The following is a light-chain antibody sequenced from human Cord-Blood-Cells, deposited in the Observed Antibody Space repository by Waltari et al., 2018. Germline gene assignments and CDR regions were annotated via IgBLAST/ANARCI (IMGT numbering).Light chain of an antibody. CDR1: SSDVGGYNY. CDR2: DVS. V-gene: IGLV2-14*01. CDR3: SSYTSSSTSWV. Sequence: QSALTQPASVSGSPGQSITISCTGTSSDVGGYNYVSWYQQHPGKAPKLMIYDVSKRPSRVSNRFSGSKSGNTASLTISGLQAEDEAAYYCSSYTSSSTSWVFGGGTKLTVL. J-gene: IGLJ3*02.